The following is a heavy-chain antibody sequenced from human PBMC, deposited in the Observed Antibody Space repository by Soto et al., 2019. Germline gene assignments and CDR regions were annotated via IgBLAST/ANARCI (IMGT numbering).Heavy chain of an antibody. J-gene: IGHJ4*02. CDR1: GGTFSSYT. V-gene: IGHV1-69*04. D-gene: IGHD2-2*01. CDR2: IIPILGIA. Sequence: SVKVSCKASGGTFSSYTISWVRQAPGQGLEWMGRIIPILGIANYAQKFQGRVTITADTSTSTAYMELSSLRSEDTAVYYCARDGVVPAAMHYSGYEDAFNYWGQGTLVTVSS. CDR3: ARDGVVPAAMHYSGYEDAFNY.